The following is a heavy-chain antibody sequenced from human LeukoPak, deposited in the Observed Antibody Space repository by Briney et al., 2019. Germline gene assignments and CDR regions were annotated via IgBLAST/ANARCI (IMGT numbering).Heavy chain of an antibody. Sequence: SETLSLTCTVSGGSISSSSYYWGWIRQPPGKGLEWIGSIYYSGSTYYNPSLKNRVTISVDKSKNQFSLKLSSVTAADTAVYFCATFIGGSSFQWIDYWGQGTLVTVSS. V-gene: IGHV4-39*07. J-gene: IGHJ4*02. CDR1: GGSISSSSYY. D-gene: IGHD1-26*01. CDR3: ATFIGGSSFQWIDY. CDR2: IYYSGST.